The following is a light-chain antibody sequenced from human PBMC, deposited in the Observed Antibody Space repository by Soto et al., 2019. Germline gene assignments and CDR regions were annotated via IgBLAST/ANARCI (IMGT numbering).Light chain of an antibody. Sequence: DIQMTQSPSAMSASLGDRVTITCRASQGISNSLAWFQQKPGKVPKRLIYGASTLQSGAPSRFSGSASGAAFTLTISSLQPEDFATYYCLQYNSYPFTFVGGTMVDVK. CDR2: GAS. CDR1: QGISNS. V-gene: IGKV1-17*03. J-gene: IGKJ4*01. CDR3: LQYNSYPFT.